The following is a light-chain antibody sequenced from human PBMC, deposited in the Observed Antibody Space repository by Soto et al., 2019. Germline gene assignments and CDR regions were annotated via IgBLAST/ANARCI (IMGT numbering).Light chain of an antibody. CDR1: SSDVGSYNL. Sequence: QSVLTQPASVSGSPGQSITISCPGTSSDVGSYNLVSWYQQHPGKAPKLMIYEGSKRPSGVSNRFSGSKSGNTASLTISGLQAEDEADYYCCSYAAPRVFGGGTKLTVL. J-gene: IGLJ2*01. CDR3: CSYAAPRV. V-gene: IGLV2-23*01. CDR2: EGS.